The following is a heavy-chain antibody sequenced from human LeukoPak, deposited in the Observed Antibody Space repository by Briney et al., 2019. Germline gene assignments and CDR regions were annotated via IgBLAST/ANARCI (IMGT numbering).Heavy chain of an antibody. Sequence: GASVKVSCKASGYTFIYYDMHWVRQAPGQGLEWVGTINPYDNSTSYAQKFQGRVTMTRDMSTSTVYMELSSLRSEDTAVYYCARDLPVGAQTIGAFDIWGQGTMVTVSS. CDR1: GYTFIYYD. CDR2: INPYDNST. J-gene: IGHJ3*02. CDR3: ARDLPVGAQTIGAFDI. V-gene: IGHV1-46*01. D-gene: IGHD1-26*01.